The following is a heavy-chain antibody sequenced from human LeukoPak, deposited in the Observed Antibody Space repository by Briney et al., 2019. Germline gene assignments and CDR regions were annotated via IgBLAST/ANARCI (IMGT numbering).Heavy chain of an antibody. V-gene: IGHV3-23*01. CDR1: GFTFSSYA. J-gene: IGHJ4*02. CDR3: ARDIRHSYGTRYFDY. Sequence: PGGSLRLSCAASGFTFSSYAMSWVRQAPGKGLEWVSAISGSGGSTYYADSVKGRLIISRDNAKNSLYLQMNSLRAEDTAIYYCARDIRHSYGTRYFDYWGQGTLVTVSS. D-gene: IGHD5-18*01. CDR2: ISGSGGST.